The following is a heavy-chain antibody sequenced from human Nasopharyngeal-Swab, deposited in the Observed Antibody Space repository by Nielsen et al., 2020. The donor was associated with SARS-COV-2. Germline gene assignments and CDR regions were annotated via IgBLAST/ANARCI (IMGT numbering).Heavy chain of an antibody. D-gene: IGHD1-1*01. Sequence: GGSLRLSCAASGFTFSSYWMHWVRQAPGKGLVWVSRINSDGSSTSYADSVKGRFTISRDNAKNTLYLQMNSLRAEDTAVYYFARETWNYYYYGMDVWGQGTTVTVSS. V-gene: IGHV3-74*01. CDR1: GFTFSSYW. CDR2: INSDGSST. CDR3: ARETWNYYYYGMDV. J-gene: IGHJ6*02.